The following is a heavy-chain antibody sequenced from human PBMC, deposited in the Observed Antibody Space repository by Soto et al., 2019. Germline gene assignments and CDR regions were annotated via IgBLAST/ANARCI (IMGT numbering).Heavy chain of an antibody. Sequence: EVQLVESGGGLVQPGGSLRLSCAASGFTFSSYSMNWVRQAPGKGLEWVSYISSSSSTIYYADSVKGRFTISRDNAKNSLYLRMNSLRDEDTAVYYCARDRGYHDAFDIWGQGTMVTVSS. CDR2: ISSSSSTI. CDR1: GFTFSSYS. CDR3: ARDRGYHDAFDI. D-gene: IGHD2-2*01. J-gene: IGHJ3*02. V-gene: IGHV3-48*02.